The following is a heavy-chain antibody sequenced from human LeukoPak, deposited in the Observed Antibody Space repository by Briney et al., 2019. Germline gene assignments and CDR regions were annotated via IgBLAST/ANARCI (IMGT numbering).Heavy chain of an antibody. CDR3: AKERLGGNYGDYAVDY. CDR1: GFTFTSYA. CDR2: VSGSGDGT. J-gene: IGHJ4*02. V-gene: IGHV3-23*01. D-gene: IGHD4-17*01. Sequence: GGSLRLSCAASGFTFTSYAMGWVRQAPGKGLEWVSSVSGSGDGTYYADSVKGRFTISRDNSKKTLDLHMDSLRAEDAAVYYCAKERLGGNYGDYAVDYWGQGTMVTVSS.